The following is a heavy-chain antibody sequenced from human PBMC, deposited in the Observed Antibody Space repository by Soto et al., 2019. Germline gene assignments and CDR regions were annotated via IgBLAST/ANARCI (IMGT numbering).Heavy chain of an antibody. V-gene: IGHV3-30*18. Sequence: QVQLVESGGGVVQPGRSLTLTCAASGFPFSTYGMHWYRQAPGKGLEWVAVISDDGSDKYYADSVKGRITVSRDNSKNTLYLQMNSLRAEDTALYYCPKDHHNEVAYYFDYWGQGTLVIVSS. D-gene: IGHD1-1*01. CDR2: ISDDGSDK. CDR1: GFPFSTYG. J-gene: IGHJ4*02. CDR3: PKDHHNEVAYYFDY.